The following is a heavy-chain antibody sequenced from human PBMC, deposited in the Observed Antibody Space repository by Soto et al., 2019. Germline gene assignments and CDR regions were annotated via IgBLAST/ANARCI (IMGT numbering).Heavy chain of an antibody. CDR2: IYYSGST. V-gene: IGHV4-59*01. CDR1: GGSISSYY. J-gene: IGHJ5*02. Sequence: SETLSLTCTVSGGSISSYYWSWIRQPPGKGLEWIGYIYYSGSTNYNPSLKSRVTISVDTSKNQFSLKLSSVTAADTAVYYCARGPIYGSGSYHWFDPWGQGTLVT. CDR3: ARGPIYGSGSYHWFDP. D-gene: IGHD3-10*01.